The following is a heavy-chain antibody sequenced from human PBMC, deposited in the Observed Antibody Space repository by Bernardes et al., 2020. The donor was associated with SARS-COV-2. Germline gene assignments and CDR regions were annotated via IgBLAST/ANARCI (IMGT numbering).Heavy chain of an antibody. Sequence: SVKVSCKASGGTFRSYAISWVRQAPGQGLEWMGGIIPIFGTANYAQKFQGRVTLTADESTSTAYMELSSLRSEDTAVYYCARDDETKGYYYDSSGYPFRDNWFDPWGQGTLVTVSS. V-gene: IGHV1-69*13. CDR2: IIPIFGTA. J-gene: IGHJ5*02. D-gene: IGHD3-22*01. CDR3: ARDDETKGYYYDSSGYPFRDNWFDP. CDR1: GGTFRSYA.